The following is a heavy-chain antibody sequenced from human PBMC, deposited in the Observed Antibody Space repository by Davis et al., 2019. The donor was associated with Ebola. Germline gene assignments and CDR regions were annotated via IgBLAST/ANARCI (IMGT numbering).Heavy chain of an antibody. CDR3: ARARGITGTLWFDY. D-gene: IGHD1-20*01. CDR2: INHSGST. J-gene: IGHJ4*02. V-gene: IGHV4-34*01. CDR1: GGSFSGYY. Sequence: SETLSLTCAVYGGSFSGYYRSWIRQPPGKGLEWIGEINHSGSTNYNPSLKSRVTISVDTSKNQFSLKLSSVTAADTAVYYCARARGITGTLWFDYWGQGTLVTVSS.